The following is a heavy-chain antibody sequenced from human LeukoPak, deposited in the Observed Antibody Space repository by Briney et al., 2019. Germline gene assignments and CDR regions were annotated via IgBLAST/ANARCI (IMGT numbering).Heavy chain of an antibody. CDR2: ISGSGGST. CDR3: AKQESGSYFFDY. J-gene: IGHJ4*02. CDR1: EFTFSTYG. D-gene: IGHD1-26*01. V-gene: IGHV3-23*01. Sequence: GGSLRLSCAVSEFTFSTYGMSWVRQAPGKGLEWVSAISGSGGSTYYADSVKGRFTISRDNSKNTLYLQMNSLRAEDTAVYYCAKQESGSYFFDYWGQGTLVTVSS.